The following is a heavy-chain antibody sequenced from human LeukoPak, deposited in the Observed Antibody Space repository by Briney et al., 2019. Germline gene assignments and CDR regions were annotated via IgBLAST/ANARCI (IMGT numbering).Heavy chain of an antibody. D-gene: IGHD6-19*01. V-gene: IGHV3-30*18. Sequence: GRCLRLSCAASGFIFRIYGMHWVRQAPGKGLEWVALISYEGDSTYYADSVKGRFTISRDNSKDMLYLQMNSLRAEDTAVYYCAKSSGRTQALRRNYYGMDVWGQGTADPVSS. CDR1: GFIFRIYG. J-gene: IGHJ6*02. CDR3: AKSSGRTQALRRNYYGMDV. CDR2: ISYEGDST.